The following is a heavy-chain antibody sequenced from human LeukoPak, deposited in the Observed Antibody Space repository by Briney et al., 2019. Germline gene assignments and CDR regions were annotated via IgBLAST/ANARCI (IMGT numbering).Heavy chain of an antibody. D-gene: IGHD2-15*01. CDR1: GFTFSSYA. CDR3: ARGRCSGGSCYSGRYYFDY. J-gene: IGHJ4*02. Sequence: GSLRLSCAASGFTFSSYAMSWIRQPPGKGLEWIGEINHSGSTNYNPSLKSRVTISVDTSKNQFSLKLSSVAAADTAVYYCARGRCSGGSCYSGRYYFDYWGQGTLVTVSS. V-gene: IGHV4-34*01. CDR2: INHSGST.